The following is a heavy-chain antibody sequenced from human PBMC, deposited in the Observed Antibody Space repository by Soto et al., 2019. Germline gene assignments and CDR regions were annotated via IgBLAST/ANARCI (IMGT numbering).Heavy chain of an antibody. V-gene: IGHV3-23*01. CDR3: AKGRGGSGSLTPRVDF. D-gene: IGHD3-10*01. CDR2: ISGGGDTT. CDR1: GFTFNNYA. Sequence: EVQLLESGGGLVQPGGSLRLSCAASGFTFNNYAMTWVRQAPGKGLEWVSAISGGGDTTSYADSVKGRFTVSRDGSKNMLYLQMSSLRAEDTALYYCAKGRGGSGSLTPRVDFWGQGTPVTVSS. J-gene: IGHJ4*02.